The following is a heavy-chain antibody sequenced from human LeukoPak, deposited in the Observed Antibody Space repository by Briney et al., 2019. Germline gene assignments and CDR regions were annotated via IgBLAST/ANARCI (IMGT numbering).Heavy chain of an antibody. CDR2: IYYSGST. CDR1: GGSISSYY. D-gene: IGHD2-15*01. V-gene: IGHV4-59*01. Sequence: WETLSLTCTVSGGSISSYYWSWIRQPPGKGLEWIGYIYYSGSTNYNPSLKSRVTISVDTSKNQFSLKLSSVTAADTAVYYCARSSWQLLPTTFDYWGQGTLVTVSS. J-gene: IGHJ4*02. CDR3: ARSSWQLLPTTFDY.